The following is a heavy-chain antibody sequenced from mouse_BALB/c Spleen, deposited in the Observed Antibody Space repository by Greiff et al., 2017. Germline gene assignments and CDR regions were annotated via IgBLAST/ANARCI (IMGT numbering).Heavy chain of an antibody. D-gene: IGHD3-3*01. CDR2: ISDGGSYT. Sequence: EVKVVESGGGLVKPGGSLKLSCAASGFTFSDYYMYWVRQTPEKRLEWVATISDGGSYTYYPDSVKGRFTISRDNAKNNLYLQMSSLKSEDTAMYYCARDEGSPWFAYWGQGTLVTVSA. V-gene: IGHV5-4*02. CDR3: ARDEGSPWFAY. CDR1: GFTFSDYY. J-gene: IGHJ3*01.